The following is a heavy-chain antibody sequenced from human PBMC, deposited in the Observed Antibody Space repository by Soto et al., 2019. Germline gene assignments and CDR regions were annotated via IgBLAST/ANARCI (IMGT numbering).Heavy chain of an antibody. CDR1: GFTFSSYS. CDR3: ARDQSHGYCGGDCYLDY. CDR2: ISSSSSYI. D-gene: IGHD2-21*02. V-gene: IGHV3-21*01. Sequence: EVQLVESGGGLVKPGGSLRLSCAASGFTFSSYSMNWVRQAPGKGLEWVSSISSSSSYIYYADSVKGRFTISRDNAKNSLYLQMNSLSAEDTAVDYCARDQSHGYCGGDCYLDYWGQGTLVTVSS. J-gene: IGHJ4*02.